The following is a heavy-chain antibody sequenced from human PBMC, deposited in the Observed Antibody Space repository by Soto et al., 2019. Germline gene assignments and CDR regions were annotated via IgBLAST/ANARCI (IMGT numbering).Heavy chain of an antibody. V-gene: IGHV1-69*01. J-gene: IGHJ2*01. CDR1: GGTFSSYA. Sequence: QVQLVQSGAEVKKPGSSVKVSCKASGGTFSSYAISWVGQAPGQGLEWMGGIIPIFGTANYAQKFQGRVTITADESTSTAYMELSSLRSEDTAVYYCARPYCSGGSCYSYWYFDLWGRGTLVTVSS. CDR2: IIPIFGTA. CDR3: ARPYCSGGSCYSYWYFDL. D-gene: IGHD2-15*01.